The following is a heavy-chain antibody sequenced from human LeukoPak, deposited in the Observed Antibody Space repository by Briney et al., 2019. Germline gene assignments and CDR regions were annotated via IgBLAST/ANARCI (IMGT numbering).Heavy chain of an antibody. D-gene: IGHD6-6*01. J-gene: IGHJ1*01. Sequence: GESLKISCKGSGYSFTNYWIGWVRQVPGKGLEWMGIIYPDDSDTRYSPSFEGQVTISADRSIGTAYLQWSSLKASDTAMYYCARAQKLSSIAARGEYFQHWGQGTLVTVSS. V-gene: IGHV5-51*01. CDR2: IYPDDSDT. CDR1: GYSFTNYW. CDR3: ARAQKLSSIAARGEYFQH.